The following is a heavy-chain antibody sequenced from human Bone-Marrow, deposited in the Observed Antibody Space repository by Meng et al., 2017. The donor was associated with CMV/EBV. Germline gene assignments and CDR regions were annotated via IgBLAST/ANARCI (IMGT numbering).Heavy chain of an antibody. CDR2: INPNSGST. J-gene: IGHJ4*02. D-gene: IGHD7-27*01. CDR3: ARDNNWGPDY. V-gene: IGHV1-2*02. CDR1: EYTFSGYY. Sequence: ASVKVSCKAAEYTFSGYYMHWVRQAPGQGLEWMGWINPNSGSTNYAQKFQDRVTMTRDTSIGTAYMELNRLRSDDTAVYYCARDNNWGPDYWGQGTLVTVSS.